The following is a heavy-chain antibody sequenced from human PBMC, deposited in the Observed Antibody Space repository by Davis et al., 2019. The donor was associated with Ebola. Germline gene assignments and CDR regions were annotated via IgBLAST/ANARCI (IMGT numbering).Heavy chain of an antibody. J-gene: IGHJ6*02. Sequence: GESLKISCAASGLTFSSYAMSWVRQAPGKGLEWVSAISGSGGSTYYADSVKGRFTISRDNAKNSLYLQMNSLRAEDTAVYYCARVFGELLSLAYYYYYGMDVWGQGTTVTVSS. D-gene: IGHD3-10*02. CDR3: ARVFGELLSLAYYYYYGMDV. V-gene: IGHV3-23*01. CDR1: GLTFSSYA. CDR2: ISGSGGST.